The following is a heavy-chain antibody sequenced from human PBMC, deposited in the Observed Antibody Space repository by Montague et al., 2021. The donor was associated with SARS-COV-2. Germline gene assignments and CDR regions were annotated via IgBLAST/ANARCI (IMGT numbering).Heavy chain of an antibody. V-gene: IGHV3-21*01. Sequence: SLRLSCAASGFTFNSYRMNWVRQAPGKGLEWVSSISSSSTSIYYADSVKGRFTISRDNAKNSLYLQMNSLRAEDTAVYYCYSGYDFGYWGQGTLVSVSS. J-gene: IGHJ4*02. CDR1: GFTFNSYR. CDR3: YSGYDFGY. D-gene: IGHD5-12*01. CDR2: ISSSSTSI.